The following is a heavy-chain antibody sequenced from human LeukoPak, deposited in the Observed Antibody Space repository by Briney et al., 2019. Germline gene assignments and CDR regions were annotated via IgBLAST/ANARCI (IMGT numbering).Heavy chain of an antibody. J-gene: IGHJ4*02. CDR1: GFTFSDYY. CDR2: ISSSGSTI. CDR3: ARAGSSGYLNFDY. D-gene: IGHD3-22*01. Sequence: GGSLRLSCAASGFTFSDYYMSWLRQAPGKGLEWVSYISSSGSTIYYADSVKGRFTISRDNAKNSLYLQMNSLRAEDTAVYYCARAGSSGYLNFDYWGQGTLVTVSS. V-gene: IGHV3-11*01.